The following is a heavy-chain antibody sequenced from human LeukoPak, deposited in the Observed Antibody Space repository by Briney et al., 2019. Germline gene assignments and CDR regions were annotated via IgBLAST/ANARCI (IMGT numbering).Heavy chain of an antibody. J-gene: IGHJ5*02. Sequence: GGSLRLSCAASGFTFSSYEMNWVRQAPGKGLEWVSYISGSGSTIYYADSVKGRFTISRDNAKNSLYLQMNSLRAEDTAVYYCAREGCSGGSCYLDRYNWFDPWGQGTLVTVSS. D-gene: IGHD2-15*01. CDR3: AREGCSGGSCYLDRYNWFDP. CDR2: ISGSGSTI. CDR1: GFTFSSYE. V-gene: IGHV3-48*03.